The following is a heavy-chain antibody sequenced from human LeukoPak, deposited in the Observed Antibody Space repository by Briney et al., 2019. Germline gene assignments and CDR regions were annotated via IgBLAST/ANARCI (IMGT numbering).Heavy chain of an antibody. Sequence: PGGSLRLSCAASGFTFSNAWMSWVRRAPGKGLEWVSAISGSGGSTYYADSVKGRFTISRDNSKNTLYLQMNSLRAEDTAVYYCAKGDYGDFTVFDYWGQGTLVTVSS. CDR3: AKGDYGDFTVFDY. J-gene: IGHJ4*02. D-gene: IGHD4-17*01. CDR2: ISGSGGST. V-gene: IGHV3-23*01. CDR1: GFTFSNAW.